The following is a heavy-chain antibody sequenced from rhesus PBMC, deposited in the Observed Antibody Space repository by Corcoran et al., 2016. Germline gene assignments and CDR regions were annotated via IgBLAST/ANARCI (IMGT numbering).Heavy chain of an antibody. Sequence: EVQLVETGGGLVQPGGSLKRPCAASGCTFRSFGMSWGRQASGKGLEGVSAISSGGDSTFYADSVKGRFTISRDNSKNTLSLQMNSLRAEDTAVYYCAKDWGYWGQGVLVTVSS. CDR1: GCTFRSFG. J-gene: IGHJ4*01. V-gene: IGHV3S5*01. D-gene: IGHD3-34*01. CDR3: AKDWGY. CDR2: ISSGGDST.